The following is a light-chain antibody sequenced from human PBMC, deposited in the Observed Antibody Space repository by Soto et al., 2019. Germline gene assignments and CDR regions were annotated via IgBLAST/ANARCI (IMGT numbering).Light chain of an antibody. J-gene: IGKJ2*01. V-gene: IGKV1-39*01. Sequence: DIQMTQSPSSLSASVGDSVTITCRASQNINNYLSWYQHKPGKAPKLLIYAASKLQSGGPSSFSGSSSWTEFTPTISRLYPEDFATYYCQQSYSMPQTFGQGTKLEIK. CDR3: QQSYSMPQT. CDR1: QNINNY. CDR2: AAS.